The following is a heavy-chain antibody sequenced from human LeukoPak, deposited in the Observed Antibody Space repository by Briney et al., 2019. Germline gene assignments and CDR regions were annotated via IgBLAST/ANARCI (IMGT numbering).Heavy chain of an antibody. V-gene: IGHV3-21*01. Sequence: GGSLRLSCAASGFTFSSYSMNWVRQAPGKGQEWVSSIRSSSSYIYYADSVKGRFTISRDNAKNSLYLQMNILRAEDTAVYYCARDLSRDIVVVPAAMGWFDPWGQGTLVTVSS. D-gene: IGHD2-2*01. J-gene: IGHJ5*02. CDR3: ARDLSRDIVVVPAAMGWFDP. CDR1: GFTFSSYS. CDR2: IRSSSSYI.